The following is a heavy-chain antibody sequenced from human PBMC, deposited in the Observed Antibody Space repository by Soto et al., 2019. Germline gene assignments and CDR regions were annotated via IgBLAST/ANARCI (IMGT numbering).Heavy chain of an antibody. D-gene: IGHD3-3*01. Sequence: GASVKVSCKASGYTFTSYDINWVRQATGQGLEWMGWMNPNSGDTGYAQKFQGRVTMTRNTSISTAYMELSSLRSEDTAVYYCARGRDYDFWSGYLLDPVNAAFDIWGQGKMLTVSS. CDR1: GYTFTSYD. V-gene: IGHV1-8*01. CDR3: ARGRDYDFWSGYLLDPVNAAFDI. CDR2: MNPNSGDT. J-gene: IGHJ3*02.